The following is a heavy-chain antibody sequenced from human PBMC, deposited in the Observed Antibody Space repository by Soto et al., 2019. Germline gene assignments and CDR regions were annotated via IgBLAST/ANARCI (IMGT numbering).Heavy chain of an antibody. J-gene: IGHJ4*02. CDR3: ASSYGSGYRAFDY. CDR1: GDTFTFYS. V-gene: IGHV1-69*02. Sequence: QVQLVQSGAEVKRPGSSVKVSCKASGDTFTFYSINWVRQAPGLGLEWMGRINPILSMSNYAQRFQGRVTMTADKSTSTAYMELSSLRSEDTAIYYCASSYGSGYRAFDYWGQGDLVTGSS. D-gene: IGHD3-10*01. CDR2: INPILSMS.